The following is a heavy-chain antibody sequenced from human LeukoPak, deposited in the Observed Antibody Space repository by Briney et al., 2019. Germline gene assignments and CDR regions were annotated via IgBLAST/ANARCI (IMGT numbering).Heavy chain of an antibody. J-gene: IGHJ6*03. D-gene: IGHD2-2*02. Sequence: ASVKVSCKASGYTFTSYGISRVRQAPGQGLEWMGWISTYNGNTNYAQKLQGRVTMTTDTSTSTAYMELRSLRSDDTAVYYCARGRYCSSTSCYKVYYYYMDVWGKGTTVTVSS. CDR2: ISTYNGNT. CDR1: GYTFTSYG. V-gene: IGHV1-18*01. CDR3: ARGRYCSSTSCYKVYYYYMDV.